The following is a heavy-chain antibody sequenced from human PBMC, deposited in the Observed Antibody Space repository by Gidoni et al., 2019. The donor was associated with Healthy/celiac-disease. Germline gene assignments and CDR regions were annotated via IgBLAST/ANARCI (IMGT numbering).Heavy chain of an antibody. J-gene: IGHJ4*02. Sequence: EVQLLESGGGLVQPGGSLRLSCAASGFPFSSYAMSWVRQAPGKGLEWVSAISGSGGSTYYADSVKGRFTISRDNSKNTLYLQMNSLRAEDTAVYYCVPYYYDSSGYPGDWGQGTLVTVSS. CDR2: ISGSGGST. CDR1: GFPFSSYA. CDR3: VPYYYDSSGYPGD. V-gene: IGHV3-23*01. D-gene: IGHD3-22*01.